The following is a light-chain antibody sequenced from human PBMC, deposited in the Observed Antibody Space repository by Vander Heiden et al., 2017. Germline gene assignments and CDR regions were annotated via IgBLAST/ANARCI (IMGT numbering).Light chain of an antibody. J-gene: IGKJ4*01. CDR3: MQALQTPT. CDR1: QSLLHSKGYNY. CDR2: LGS. Sequence: DIVMTQSPLSLPVTPGEPASISCRSSQSLLHSKGYNYLDWYLQKPGQSPQLLIYLGSNRASRFPDRFSGSGSGTDFTLKISRVEAEDVGVYYCMQALQTPTFGGGTKVEIK. V-gene: IGKV2-28*01.